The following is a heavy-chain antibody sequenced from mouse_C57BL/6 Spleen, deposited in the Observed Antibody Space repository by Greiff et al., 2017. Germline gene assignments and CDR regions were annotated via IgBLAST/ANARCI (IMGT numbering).Heavy chain of an antibody. D-gene: IGHD2-1*01. J-gene: IGHJ1*03. CDR1: GYTFTSYW. CDR2: INPSNGGT. V-gene: IGHV1-53*01. Sequence: QVQLQQPGTELVKPGASVKLSCKASGYTFTSYWMHWVKQRPGQGLEWIGNINPSNGGTNYNEKFKSKATLTVDKSSSTAYMQLSSLTSEDSAVYYWARSDGNYLRGWYFDVWGTGTTVTVSS. CDR3: ARSDGNYLRGWYFDV.